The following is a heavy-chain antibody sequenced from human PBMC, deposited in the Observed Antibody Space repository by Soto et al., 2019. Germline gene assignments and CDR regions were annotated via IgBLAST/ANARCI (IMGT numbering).Heavy chain of an antibody. Sequence: EVRLVESGGGLVQPGGSLRLSCAASGFTFSSYEMNWVRQAPGKGLEWVSYISSSGSTIYYADSVKGRFTISRDNAKNSLYLQMNSLRAEDTAVYYCASLVRGYSGYDPDYWGQGTLVTVSS. CDR1: GFTFSSYE. D-gene: IGHD5-12*01. CDR3: ASLVRGYSGYDPDY. J-gene: IGHJ4*02. CDR2: ISSSGSTI. V-gene: IGHV3-48*03.